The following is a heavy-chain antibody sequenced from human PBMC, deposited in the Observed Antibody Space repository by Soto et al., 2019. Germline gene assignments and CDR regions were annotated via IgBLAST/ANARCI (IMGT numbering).Heavy chain of an antibody. D-gene: IGHD5-12*01. CDR1: GGSISSYY. J-gene: IGHJ4*02. V-gene: IGHV4-59*01. CDR2: IYYSGST. CDR3: ARWGGYGLDY. Sequence: ASETLSLICTVSGGSISSYYWSWIRQPPGKGLEWIGYIYYSGSTNYTPSLKSRVTISVDTSKNQFSLKLSSVTAADTAVYYCARWGGYGLDYWGQGTLVTVSA.